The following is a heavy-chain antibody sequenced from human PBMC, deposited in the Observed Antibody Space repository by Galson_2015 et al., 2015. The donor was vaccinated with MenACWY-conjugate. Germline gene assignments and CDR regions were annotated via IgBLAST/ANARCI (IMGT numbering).Heavy chain of an antibody. CDR3: AKLYCIDGNCY. CDR2: IIPIFDTI. D-gene: IGHD2-15*01. V-gene: IGHV1-69*13. CDR1: GGTFSSLS. Sequence: SVKVSCKASGGTFSSLSINWVRQAPGQGLEWMGGIIPIFDTINYAQNFQGRVTITADESTSTVYMELSSLRSEDTAVYYCAKLYCIDGNCYWGQGTLVTVSS. J-gene: IGHJ4*02.